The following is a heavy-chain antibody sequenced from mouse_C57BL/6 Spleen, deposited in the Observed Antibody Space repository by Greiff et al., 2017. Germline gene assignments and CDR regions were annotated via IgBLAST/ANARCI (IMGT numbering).Heavy chain of an antibody. D-gene: IGHD2-4*01. CDR1: GYTFTSYN. CDR3: ARDKNYDYSAWFAY. CDR2: IYPGNGDT. Sequence: QVQLKESGAELVRPGASVKMSCKASGYTFTSYNMHWVKQTPKQGLEWIGAIYPGNGDTSYNQKFKGKATLTVDKSSSTAYMQLSSLTSEDSAVXFCARDKNYDYSAWFAYWGQGTLVTVSA. J-gene: IGHJ3*01. V-gene: IGHV1-12*01.